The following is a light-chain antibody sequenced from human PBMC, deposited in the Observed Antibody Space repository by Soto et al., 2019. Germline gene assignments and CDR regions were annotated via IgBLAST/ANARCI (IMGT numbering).Light chain of an antibody. V-gene: IGKV1-9*01. CDR3: QQLTSYPRT. CDR2: AAS. CDR1: QGISSY. Sequence: DIQLTQSPSFLSASVRDRVTITCRASQGISSYLAWYQQKPGKAPKLLIYAASTLQTGVPSRFSGSGSGTEFTLTISSLQPEDFATYYCQQLTSYPRTFGQGTKVDIK. J-gene: IGKJ1*01.